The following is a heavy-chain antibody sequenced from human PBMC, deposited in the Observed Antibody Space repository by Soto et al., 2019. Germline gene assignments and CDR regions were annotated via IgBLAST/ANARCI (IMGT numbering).Heavy chain of an antibody. V-gene: IGHV1-24*01. D-gene: IGHD2-15*01. CDR2: FDPEDGET. Sequence: QVQLVQSGAEVKKPGASVKVSCKVSGYTLTELSMHWVRQAPGKGLEWMGGFDPEDGETIYAQKFQGRVTMTRDTSISTAYMELSRLRSDDTAVYYCASSDCSGGSCFDNFDYWGQGTLVTVSS. CDR1: GYTLTELS. CDR3: ASSDCSGGSCFDNFDY. J-gene: IGHJ4*02.